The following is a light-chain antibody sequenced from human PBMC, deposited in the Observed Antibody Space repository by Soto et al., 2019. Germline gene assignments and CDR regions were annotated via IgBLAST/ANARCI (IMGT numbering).Light chain of an antibody. V-gene: IGKV3-11*01. J-gene: IGKJ1*01. CDR3: HQRQSWPRT. CDR1: QYVGSR. CDR2: YMS. Sequence: EIVLTQSPATLSSSPGETAILSCRASQYVGSRLAWYQHKPGQAPRLLIYYMSKRATGIPARFSGSGSGTDFTLTISGLAPDDFAIYYCHQRQSWPRTFGQGTKVDIK.